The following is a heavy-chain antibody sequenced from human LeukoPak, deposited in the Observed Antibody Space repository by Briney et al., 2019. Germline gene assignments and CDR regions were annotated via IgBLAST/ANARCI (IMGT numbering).Heavy chain of an antibody. J-gene: IGHJ6*02. V-gene: IGHV5-51*01. CDR3: ASPIATRSYYGMDV. Sequence: GEALKISWKGSGYSLTSYWIGRVRQVPGKSLEGMGIIYPGDSDTRYSPSFQGQVTISADKSISTAYLQWSSLKASDTAMYYCASPIATRSYYGMDVWGQGTTVTVSS. CDR2: IYPGDSDT. D-gene: IGHD6-13*01. CDR1: GYSLTSYW.